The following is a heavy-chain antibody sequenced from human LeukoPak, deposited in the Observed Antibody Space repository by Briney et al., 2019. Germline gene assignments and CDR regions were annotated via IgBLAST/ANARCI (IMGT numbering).Heavy chain of an antibody. CDR2: INQDGSEK. Sequence: PGGSLRLSCAASQFSISYDWMSWVRQAPGKRLEWVANINQDGSEKYYVDSVKGRFIISRDNARNSLFLQMNILTAEDTAIYYCVREGAYSTSSPAGYWGQGTLVSVSS. CDR3: VREGAYSTSSPAGY. D-gene: IGHD6-6*01. CDR1: QFSISYDW. V-gene: IGHV3-7*01. J-gene: IGHJ4*02.